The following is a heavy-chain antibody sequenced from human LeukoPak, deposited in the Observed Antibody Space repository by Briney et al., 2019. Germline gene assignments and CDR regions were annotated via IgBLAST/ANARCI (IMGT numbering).Heavy chain of an antibody. CDR2: IYYTGST. V-gene: IGHV4-59*12. CDR1: GDSISSDY. D-gene: IGHD2-8*02. Sequence: PSETLSLTCAVSGDSISSDYWSWIRQPPGKGLEWIGYIYYTGSTNYNPSLKSRVTISVDTSKNQFSLKLSSVTAADTAVYYCARDGGVAPHNWFDPWGQGTLVTVSS. CDR3: ARDGGVAPHNWFDP. J-gene: IGHJ5*02.